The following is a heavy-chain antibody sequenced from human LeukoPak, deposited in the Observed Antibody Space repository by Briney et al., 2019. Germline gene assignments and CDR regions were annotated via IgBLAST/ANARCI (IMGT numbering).Heavy chain of an antibody. V-gene: IGHV3-21*01. CDR3: ARVGGSWELIL. CDR1: GCIFNTYS. J-gene: IGHJ4*02. Sequence: PGGSLRLSCAASGCIFNTYSMSWVRQTPGKGLEWVSSITTRRTYQYYADSVRGRFTISRDNAKNSLHLRMNSLRVEDTAVYFCARVGGSWELILWGQGTLVTVS. CDR2: ITTRRTYQ. D-gene: IGHD2-15*01.